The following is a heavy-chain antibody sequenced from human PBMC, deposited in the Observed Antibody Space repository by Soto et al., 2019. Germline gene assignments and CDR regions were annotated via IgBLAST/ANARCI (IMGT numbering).Heavy chain of an antibody. CDR2: ISSKGDST. CDR1: GFTFSSYA. CDR3: VKDRAIDY. V-gene: IGHV3-64D*08. Sequence: GGSLRLSCSVSGFTFSSYAMHWVRQAPGKGLVYVSSISSKGDSTYYADSVKGRFTISRDNSKNTLYLQMSSLRAEDTAVYYCVKDRAIDYWGQGTLVTVSS. D-gene: IGHD5-12*01. J-gene: IGHJ4*02.